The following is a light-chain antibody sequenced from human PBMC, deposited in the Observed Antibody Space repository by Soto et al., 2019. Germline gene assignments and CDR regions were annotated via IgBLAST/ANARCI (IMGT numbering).Light chain of an antibody. CDR3: QQYGSSVT. J-gene: IGKJ1*01. CDR2: GAH. Sequence: ESVLTQSPGTLSLSPGERATLSCRASQSIRSHYLAWYQQKPGQAPRLLISGAHNRAPGIPDRFSGSESGTDFTLRISRLEPEGFAVYYCQQYGSSVTFGQGTKVEIK. CDR1: QSIRSHY. V-gene: IGKV3-20*01.